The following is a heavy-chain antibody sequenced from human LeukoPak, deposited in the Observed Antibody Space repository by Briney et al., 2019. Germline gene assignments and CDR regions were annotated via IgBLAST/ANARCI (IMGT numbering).Heavy chain of an antibody. V-gene: IGHV4-38-2*02. Sequence: SDTLSLTCSVSGYSISSGFHWGWIRQPPGKGLEWIGSIYYSGSTYYNPSLKSRVTISVDTSKNQFSLKLSSVTAADTAVYYCARGLWFGGYFDYWGQGTLVTVSS. J-gene: IGHJ4*02. CDR3: ARGLWFGGYFDY. D-gene: IGHD3-10*01. CDR2: IYYSGST. CDR1: GYSISSGFH.